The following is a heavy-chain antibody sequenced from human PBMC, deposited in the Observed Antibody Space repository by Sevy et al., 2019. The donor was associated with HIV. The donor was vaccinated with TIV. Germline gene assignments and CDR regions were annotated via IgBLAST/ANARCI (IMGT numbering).Heavy chain of an antibody. D-gene: IGHD6-19*01. CDR1: GFTFSSYA. CDR3: AKEWQWGAFDI. CDR2: ISGSGSTT. Sequence: GGSLRLSCAASGFTFSSYAISWVRQAPGKGLEWVSGISGSGSTTHYADSVKGRFTISRDNSKNTLYLQMNSLRAEDTAVYYCAKEWQWGAFDIWGQGTMVTVSS. J-gene: IGHJ3*02. V-gene: IGHV3-23*01.